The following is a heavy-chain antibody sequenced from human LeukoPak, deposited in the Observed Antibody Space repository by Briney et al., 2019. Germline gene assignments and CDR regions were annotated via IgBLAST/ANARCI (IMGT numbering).Heavy chain of an antibody. CDR1: IFTFSSYS. J-gene: IGHJ4*02. V-gene: IGHV3-21*01. D-gene: IGHD2-15*01. Sequence: GGSLRLSCAASIFTFSSYSMNWVRQAPGKGLEWVSSISSSRSYIYYADSVKGRFTISRDNAKNSLYLQMDSLTAEDTAVYYCARDYTYCSGSRCYDRFDYWGQGIRVTVSS. CDR3: ARDYTYCSGSRCYDRFDY. CDR2: ISSSRSYI.